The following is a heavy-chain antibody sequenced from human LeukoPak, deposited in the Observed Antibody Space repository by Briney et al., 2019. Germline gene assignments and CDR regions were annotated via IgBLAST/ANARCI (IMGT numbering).Heavy chain of an antibody. CDR2: MSKDGRTI. J-gene: IGHJ4*02. Sequence: GGSLRLSCAASGFRFSTQEMAWVRQAPGKGLEWVSYMSKDGRTIHYADSVKGRFTISRDNTRNSLFLQLNSLSADDTGFYYCARGSYTGFDLYFDSWGQGTLVTISS. D-gene: IGHD5-12*01. CDR3: ARGSYTGFDLYFDS. CDR1: GFRFSTQE. V-gene: IGHV3-48*03.